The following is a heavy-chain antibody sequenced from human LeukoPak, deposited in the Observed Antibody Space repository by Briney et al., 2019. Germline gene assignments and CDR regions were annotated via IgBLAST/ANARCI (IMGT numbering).Heavy chain of an antibody. Sequence: GESLKISCKGSGNSFTSYWIGWVRQMPGKGLEWMGIIYPGDSDTRYSPSFQGQVTISADKSINTAYLQWSSLKASDTAIYYCARRFPLIDIWYEAFDYWGQGTLLTVSS. CDR1: GNSFTSYW. J-gene: IGHJ4*02. D-gene: IGHD6-13*01. V-gene: IGHV5-51*01. CDR2: IYPGDSDT. CDR3: ARRFPLIDIWYEAFDY.